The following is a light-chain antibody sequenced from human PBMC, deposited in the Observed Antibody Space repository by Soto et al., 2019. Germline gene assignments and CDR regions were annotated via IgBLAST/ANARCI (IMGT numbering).Light chain of an antibody. V-gene: IGKV2-28*01. Sequence: DIVLTQSPLSLPVTPGEPASISCRSSQSLLHSNGNIYLDWYLQKPGQSPQLLIYLGSIRVSGVPDRFSGSGSGTDFTLKITRVEAEDVGVYCMQAIQAPRTFGLGTKVEIK. J-gene: IGKJ1*01. CDR1: QSLLHSNGNIY. CDR2: LGS. CDR3: MQAIQAPRT.